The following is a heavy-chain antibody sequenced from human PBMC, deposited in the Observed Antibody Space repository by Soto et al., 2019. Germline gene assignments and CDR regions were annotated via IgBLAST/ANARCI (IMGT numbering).Heavy chain of an antibody. D-gene: IGHD6-19*01. V-gene: IGHV3-64*01. CDR3: ARGPRPQIAVAGIGY. CDR1: GFTFSSYA. J-gene: IGHJ4*02. Sequence: EVQLVESGGGLVPPGGSLRLSCAASGFTFSSYAMHWVRQAPGKGLEYVSAISSNGGSTYYANSVKGRFTISRDNSKNTLYLQMGSLRAEDMAVYYCARGPRPQIAVAGIGYWGQGTLVTVSS. CDR2: ISSNGGST.